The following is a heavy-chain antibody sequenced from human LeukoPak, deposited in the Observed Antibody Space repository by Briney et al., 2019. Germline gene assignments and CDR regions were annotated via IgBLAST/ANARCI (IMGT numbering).Heavy chain of an antibody. CDR3: ASYYDSSGNYFDY. D-gene: IGHD3-22*01. V-gene: IGHV1-69*13. J-gene: IGHJ4*02. CDR2: IIPIFGTA. Sequence: SVKVSCTASGGTFSSYAISWVRQAPGQGLEWMGGIIPIFGTANYAQKFQGRVTITADESTSTAYMELSSLRSEDTAVYYCASYYDSSGNYFDYWGQGTLVTVSS. CDR1: GGTFSSYA.